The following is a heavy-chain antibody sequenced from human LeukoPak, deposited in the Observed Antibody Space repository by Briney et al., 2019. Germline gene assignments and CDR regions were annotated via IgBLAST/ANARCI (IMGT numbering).Heavy chain of an antibody. D-gene: IGHD3-3*01. CDR1: GYSISSNYN. J-gene: IGHJ4*02. CDR3: AEFSAYDPFDS. CDR2: FNPSGNN. Sequence: SETLSLTCTVSGYSISSNYNWAWIRQPPGKGLEWIGTFNPSGNNYHNSSLKSRITISVHTSKHQFSLKLSSVTAADTAVYCAAEFSAYDPFDSWGQGTLVTVSS. V-gene: IGHV4-38-2*02.